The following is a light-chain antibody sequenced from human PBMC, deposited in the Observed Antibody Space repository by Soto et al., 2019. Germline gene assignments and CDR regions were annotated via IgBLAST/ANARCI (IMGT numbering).Light chain of an antibody. CDR2: GAS. Sequence: IQLTQSPSSLSASVGDRVTITCRASPAIASFLAWYQQKPGTAPKLLIYGASTLQSGVPSRFSGSRSGTDYPLTIGSLQPEDFATYYCQQLNGSPWTFGQGTKVEV. CDR1: PAIASF. V-gene: IGKV1-9*01. CDR3: QQLNGSPWT. J-gene: IGKJ1*01.